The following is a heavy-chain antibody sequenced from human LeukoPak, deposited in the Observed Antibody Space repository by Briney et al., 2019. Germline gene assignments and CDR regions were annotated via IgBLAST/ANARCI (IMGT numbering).Heavy chain of an antibody. CDR3: ARVSYYYDSSGYYYLDAFDI. V-gene: IGHV1-18*01. J-gene: IGHJ3*02. Sequence: APVKVSCKASGYTFTSYGISWVRQAPGQGLEWMGWISAYNGNTNYAQKLQGRVTMTTDTSTSTAYMELRSLRSDDTAVYYCARVSYYYDSSGYYYLDAFDIWGQGTMVTVSS. D-gene: IGHD3-22*01. CDR1: GYTFTSYG. CDR2: ISAYNGNT.